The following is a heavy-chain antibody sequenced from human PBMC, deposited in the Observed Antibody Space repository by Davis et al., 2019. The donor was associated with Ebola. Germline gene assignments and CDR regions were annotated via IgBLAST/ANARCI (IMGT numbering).Heavy chain of an antibody. CDR3: ARGGPFLEWLLMDP. D-gene: IGHD3-3*02. J-gene: IGHJ5*02. CDR1: GGSISSSSYY. Sequence: SETLSLTCTVSGGSISSSSYYWGWIRQPPGKGLEWIGSIYYSGSTNYNPSLKSRVTISVDTSKNQFSLKLSSVTAADTAVYYCARGGPFLEWLLMDPWGQGTLVTVSS. CDR2: IYYSGST. V-gene: IGHV4-39*07.